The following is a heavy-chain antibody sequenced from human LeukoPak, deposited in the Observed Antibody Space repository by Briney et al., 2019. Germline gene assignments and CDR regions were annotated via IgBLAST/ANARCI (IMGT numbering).Heavy chain of an antibody. J-gene: IGHJ4*02. CDR1: GFTFRNAL. D-gene: IGHD3-10*01. V-gene: IGHV3-15*01. CDR2: IKSKTDGGTT. Sequence: SGVSLRLSCAASGFTFRNALMIWVRQARGKGREWVGRIKSKTDGGTTDYAAPVKGRITISRDDSKNTLYLQMNSLKTEDTAVYYCTTGLRGWGQGTLVTVSS. CDR3: TTGLRG.